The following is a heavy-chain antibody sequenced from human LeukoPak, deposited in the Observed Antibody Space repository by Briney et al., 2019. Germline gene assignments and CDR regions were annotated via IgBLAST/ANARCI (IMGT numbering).Heavy chain of an antibody. Sequence: SETLSLTCAVYGGSFSGYYWSWIRQPPGKGLEWIGEINHNGSTNYNPSLKSRVTISVDTSKNQFSLKLSSVTAADTAVYYCARIYCSGGSCYYFDYWGQGTLVTVSS. D-gene: IGHD2-15*01. V-gene: IGHV4-34*01. CDR1: GGSFSGYY. CDR3: ARIYCSGGSCYYFDY. J-gene: IGHJ4*02. CDR2: INHNGST.